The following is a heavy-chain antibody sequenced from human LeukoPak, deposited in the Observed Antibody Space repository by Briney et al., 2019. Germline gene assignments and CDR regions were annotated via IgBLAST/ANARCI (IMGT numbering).Heavy chain of an antibody. CDR2: IIPILGIA. CDR3: ARGGEGYYGSGSKNWFDP. Sequence: ASVKVSCKASGGTFSSYAISWVRQAPGQGLEWMGRIIPILGIANYAQKFQGRVTITADKSTSTAYMELSSLRSEDTAVYYCARGGEGYYGSGSKNWFDPWGQGTLVTVSS. J-gene: IGHJ5*02. CDR1: GGTFSSYA. D-gene: IGHD3-10*01. V-gene: IGHV1-69*04.